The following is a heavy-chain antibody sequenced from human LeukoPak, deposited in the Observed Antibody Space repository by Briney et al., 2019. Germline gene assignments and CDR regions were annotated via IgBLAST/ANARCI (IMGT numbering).Heavy chain of an antibody. J-gene: IGHJ6*02. CDR2: ISYDGSNK. D-gene: IGHD3-3*01. CDR1: GFTFSSYG. V-gene: IGHV3-30*03. Sequence: GGSLRLSCAASGFTFSSYGMHWVRQAPGKGLEWVAVISYDGSNKYYADSVKGRFTISRDNSKNTLYLQMGSLRAEDMAVYYCARGNVGATIFGVVPMDVWGQGTTVTVSS. CDR3: ARGNVGATIFGVVPMDV.